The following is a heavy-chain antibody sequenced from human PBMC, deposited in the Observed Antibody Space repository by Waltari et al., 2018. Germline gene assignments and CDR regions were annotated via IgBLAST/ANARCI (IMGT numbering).Heavy chain of an antibody. Sequence: HLQESGPGLVKPSGTLSLICAVSGDSMSPSTWWSWVRQPPGKGLEWLGQVHGSGKPTYNPSFASRVTVSLHTSTYHIALKVTSATAADTALYYCARDRGRGLYLDTWGRGILVTVSP. CDR2: VHGSGKP. V-gene: IGHV4-4*02. CDR1: GDSMSPSTW. CDR3: ARDRGRGLYLDT. D-gene: IGHD2-15*01. J-gene: IGHJ4*02.